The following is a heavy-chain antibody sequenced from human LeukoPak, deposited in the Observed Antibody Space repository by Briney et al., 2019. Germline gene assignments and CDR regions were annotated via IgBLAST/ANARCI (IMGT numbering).Heavy chain of an antibody. CDR3: ARGGYSSGWYEDNWFDP. D-gene: IGHD6-19*01. CDR1: GFTFSSYA. CDR2: ISYDGSNK. V-gene: IGHV3-30*04. J-gene: IGHJ5*02. Sequence: GGSLRLSCAASGFTFSSYAMHWVRQAPGKGLEWVAVISYDGSNKYYADSVKGRFTISRDNSKNTLYLQMNSLRAEDTAVYYCARGGYSSGWYEDNWFDPWGQGTLVTVSS.